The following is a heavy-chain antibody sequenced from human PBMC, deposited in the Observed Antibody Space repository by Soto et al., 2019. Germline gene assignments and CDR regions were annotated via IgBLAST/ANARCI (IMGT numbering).Heavy chain of an antibody. CDR2: IVILSGTV. CDR3: AREYDYGDYFYYY. D-gene: IGHD4-17*01. CDR1: GGTFSTYV. V-gene: IGHV1-69*12. J-gene: IGHJ4*02. Sequence: QVPLVQSGAEVKRPGSSVKVSCKASGGTFSTYVIGWVRQAPGQGLEWMGGIVILSGTVNYAQNFQDRVTITADEYTTTVYMELNNLRSDDTAVYYCAREYDYGDYFYYYWGQGTLVTVSS.